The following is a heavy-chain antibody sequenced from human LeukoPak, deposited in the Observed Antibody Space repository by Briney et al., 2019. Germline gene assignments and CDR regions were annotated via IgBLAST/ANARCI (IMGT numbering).Heavy chain of an antibody. J-gene: IGHJ1*01. Sequence: SETLSLTCTVSGGSISSSSYYWGWIRQPPGKGLEWIGSIYYSGSTYYNPSLKSRVTISVDTSKNQFSLKLSSVTAADTAVYYCARAYGGNSQYFQHWGQGTLVTVSS. CDR1: GGSISSSSYY. CDR2: IYYSGST. CDR3: ARAYGGNSQYFQH. D-gene: IGHD4-23*01. V-gene: IGHV4-39*07.